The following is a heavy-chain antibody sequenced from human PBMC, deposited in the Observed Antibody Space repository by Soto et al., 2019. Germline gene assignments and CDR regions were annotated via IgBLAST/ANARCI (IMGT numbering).Heavy chain of an antibody. V-gene: IGHV3-11*06. Sequence: GGSLRLSCAASGFTFSDYYMSWIRQAPGKGLEWVSYISSSSSYTNYADSVKGRFTISRDNAKNSLYLQMNSLRAEDTAVYYCARERWYSSSYYFDYWGQGTLVTVSS. D-gene: IGHD6-6*01. CDR3: ARERWYSSSYYFDY. J-gene: IGHJ4*02. CDR2: ISSSSSYT. CDR1: GFTFSDYY.